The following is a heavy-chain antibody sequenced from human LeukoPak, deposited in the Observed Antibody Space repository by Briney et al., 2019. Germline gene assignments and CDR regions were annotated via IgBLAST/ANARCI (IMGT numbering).Heavy chain of an antibody. CDR3: AKRGCDTTTCSYYFDY. J-gene: IGHJ4*02. V-gene: IGHV3-23*01. Sequence: GGSLRLSCAASGFTFSIYSMSWVRQVPGKGLEWVSVIGSGGSGGTSYADSVRGRFPVSRDDSKNTLFLQMNSLRAEDTAVYYCAKRGCDTTTCSYYFDYWGRGTLVTVSS. D-gene: IGHD2-2*01. CDR1: GFTFSIYS. CDR2: IGSGGSGGT.